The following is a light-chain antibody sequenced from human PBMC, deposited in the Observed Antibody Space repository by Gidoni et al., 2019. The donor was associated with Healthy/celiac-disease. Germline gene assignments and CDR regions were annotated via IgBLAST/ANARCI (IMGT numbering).Light chain of an antibody. CDR3: SSYTSSSTLV. Sequence: QSALTQPASVSGSPGQSITISCPGTSSDVGGYNYVSWYQQNPGKAPKLMIHEVSNRPSGVSTRFSGSKSGNTASLTISGLQAEDEADYYCSSYTSSSTLVFGGGTKLTVL. J-gene: IGLJ2*01. CDR1: SSDVGGYNY. CDR2: EVS. V-gene: IGLV2-14*01.